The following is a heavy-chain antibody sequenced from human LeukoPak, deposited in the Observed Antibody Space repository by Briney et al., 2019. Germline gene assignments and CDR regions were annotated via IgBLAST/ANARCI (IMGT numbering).Heavy chain of an antibody. CDR1: GGSFSGYY. CDR2: INHSGST. V-gene: IGHV4-34*01. J-gene: IGHJ5*02. Sequence: KPSETLSLTCAVYGGSFSGYYWSWIRQPPGKGLEWIGEINHSGSTNYNPSLKSRVTMSVDTSKNQFSLKLSSVTAADTAVYYCARVCSGGYDFWSGYCNDNWFDPWGQGTLVTVSS. D-gene: IGHD3-3*01. CDR3: ARVCSGGYDFWSGYCNDNWFDP.